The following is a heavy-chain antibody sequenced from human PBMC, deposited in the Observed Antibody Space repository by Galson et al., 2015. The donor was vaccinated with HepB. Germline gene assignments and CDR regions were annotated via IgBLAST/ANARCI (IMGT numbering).Heavy chain of an antibody. CDR3: ARDRHARTAFSYYYYGMDV. J-gene: IGHJ6*02. Sequence: SLRLSCAASGFTVSSNYMSWVRQAPGKGLEWVSVIYSGGSTYYADSVKGRFTISRDNSKNTLYLQMNSLRAEDTAVYYCARDRHARTAFSYYYYGMDVWGQGTTVTVSS. D-gene: IGHD2-2*01. CDR2: IYSGGST. V-gene: IGHV3-66*02. CDR1: GFTVSSNY.